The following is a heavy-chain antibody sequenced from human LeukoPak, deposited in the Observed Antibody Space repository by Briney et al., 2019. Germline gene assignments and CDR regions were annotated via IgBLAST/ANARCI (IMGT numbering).Heavy chain of an antibody. D-gene: IGHD5-18*01. Sequence: GESLKISCPASGYSFVSHYIAWVRQLPGKGLEWMGIIYPGDSNTRYSPSFQGQVTMSADRSISTAYLQWSSLKASDTAIYYCVRGTALVMGDYWGQGALVTVSS. J-gene: IGHJ4*02. CDR3: VRGTALVMGDY. CDR2: IYPGDSNT. CDR1: GYSFVSHY. V-gene: IGHV5-51*01.